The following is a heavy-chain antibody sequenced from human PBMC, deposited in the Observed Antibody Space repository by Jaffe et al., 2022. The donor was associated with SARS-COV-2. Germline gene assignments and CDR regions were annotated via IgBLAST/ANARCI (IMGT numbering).Heavy chain of an antibody. CDR1: GGSLSSSRYY. V-gene: IGHV4-39*01. Sequence: QVQLQESGPGLVKPSETLSLTCTVSGGSLSSSRYYWGWIRQPPGKGLEWIGSVYYSGNTYYNPSLKSRVTVSVDTSKNQFSLKLSSVTAADTAIYYCARQAYYDSTGYGKIDYWGQGTLVTVSS. J-gene: IGHJ4*02. D-gene: IGHD3-22*01. CDR2: VYYSGNT. CDR3: ARQAYYDSTGYGKIDY.